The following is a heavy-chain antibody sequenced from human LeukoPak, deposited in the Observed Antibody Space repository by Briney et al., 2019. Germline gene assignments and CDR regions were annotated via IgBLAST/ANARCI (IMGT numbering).Heavy chain of an antibody. V-gene: IGHV3-30*04. J-gene: IGHJ4*02. D-gene: IGHD5-18*01. CDR1: GFTFSSYS. Sequence: GKSLRLSCAASGFTFSSYSMHWVRQAPGKGLEWVAVISYDGSNKYYADSVKGRFTISRDNAKNTLFLQMNSLRAEDTAVYYCARGGEYSYGQLDYWGQGTLVTVSS. CDR2: ISYDGSNK. CDR3: ARGGEYSYGQLDY.